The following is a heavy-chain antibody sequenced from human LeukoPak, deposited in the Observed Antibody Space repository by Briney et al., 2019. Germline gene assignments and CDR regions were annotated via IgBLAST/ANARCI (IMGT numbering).Heavy chain of an antibody. CDR1: GFTVSSSS. V-gene: IGHV3-66*01. CDR2: ISSDGNT. Sequence: RPGGSLRLSCAASGFTVSSSSMNWVRLGPGKGLEWVSVISSDGNTYYADSVKGRFTISRDNSRNTLSLQMHGLRADDTAVYYCARGQEQFSSPWQWGPRRKNFYYYGMDVWGQRTTVTVSS. CDR3: ARGQEQFSSPWQWGPRRKNFYYYGMDV. J-gene: IGHJ6*02. D-gene: IGHD6-19*01.